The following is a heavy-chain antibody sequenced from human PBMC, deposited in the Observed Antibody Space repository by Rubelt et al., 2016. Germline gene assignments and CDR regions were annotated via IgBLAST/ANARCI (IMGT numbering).Heavy chain of an antibody. Sequence: QVQLQESGPGLVKPSQTLSLTCAVSGGAISSGGYSWSWVRQPPGKGLEWIGYIYYSGSTNYNPSLKSRVTISVDTSKNQFSLKLSSVTAADTAVYYCARDRGRTPFDYWGQGILVTVSS. V-gene: IGHV4-30-4*07. CDR1: GGAISSGGYS. CDR2: IYYSGST. CDR3: ARDRGRTPFDY. J-gene: IGHJ4*02. D-gene: IGHD1-14*01.